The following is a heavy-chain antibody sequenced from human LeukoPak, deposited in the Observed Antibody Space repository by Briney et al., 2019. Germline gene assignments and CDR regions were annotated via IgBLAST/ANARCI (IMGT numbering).Heavy chain of an antibody. CDR3: ARPLVDSFAFDI. J-gene: IGHJ3*02. V-gene: IGHV4-30-2*01. D-gene: IGHD6-6*01. CDR1: GGSISSGGYY. Sequence: SETLSLTCTVSGGSISSGGYYWSWIRQPPGKGLEWIGYIYHSGSTYYNPSLKSRVTISVDRSKNQFSLKLSSVTAADTAVYYCARPLVDSFAFDIWGQGTMVTVSS. CDR2: IYHSGST.